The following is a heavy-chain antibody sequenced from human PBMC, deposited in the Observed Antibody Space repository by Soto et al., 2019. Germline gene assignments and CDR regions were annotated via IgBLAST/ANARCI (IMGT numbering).Heavy chain of an antibody. Sequence: GASVKVSCKASGYTFTSYGISWVRQAPGQGLEWMGWISAYNGNTNYAQKLQGRVTMTTDTSTSTAYMELRSLRSDDTAVYYCARGPIAARSHYYYGMDVWGQGTTVTVSS. J-gene: IGHJ6*02. D-gene: IGHD6-6*01. V-gene: IGHV1-18*01. CDR2: ISAYNGNT. CDR1: GYTFTSYG. CDR3: ARGPIAARSHYYYGMDV.